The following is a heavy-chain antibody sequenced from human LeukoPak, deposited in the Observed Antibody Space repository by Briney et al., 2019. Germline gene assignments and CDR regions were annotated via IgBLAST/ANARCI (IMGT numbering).Heavy chain of an antibody. V-gene: IGHV3-21*01. D-gene: IGHD6-13*01. CDR1: GFTFDDYG. J-gene: IGHJ6*03. CDR2: ISSSSSYI. Sequence: GGSLRLSCAASGFTFDDYGMNWVRQAPGKGLEWVSSISSSSSYIYYADSVKGRFTISRDNAKNSLYLQMNSLRAEDTAVYYCARDGPRYSSSWYEFYYYYYYMDVWGKGTTVTVSS. CDR3: ARDGPRYSSSWYEFYYYYYYMDV.